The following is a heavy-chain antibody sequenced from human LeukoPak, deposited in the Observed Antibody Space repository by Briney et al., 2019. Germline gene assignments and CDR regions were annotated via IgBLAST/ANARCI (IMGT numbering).Heavy chain of an antibody. V-gene: IGHV3-48*03. CDR1: GFDLSTYE. CDR3: ARGDPHADL. CDR2: ITISGHTK. J-gene: IGHJ5*02. Sequence: GGSLRLSCAASGFDLSTYEMNWVRQAPGKGLEWIADITISGHTKNYADSAKGRFTISRDNARTSLYLQMNSLRVEDTGVYYCARGDPHADLWGQGTLVTVSS.